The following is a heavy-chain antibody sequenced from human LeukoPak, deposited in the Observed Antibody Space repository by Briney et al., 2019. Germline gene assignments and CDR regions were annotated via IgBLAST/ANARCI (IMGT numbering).Heavy chain of an antibody. CDR1: ALTSTSIS. Sequence: GGSLRLSCAAYALTSTSISMNWVRQAPRKGLEWVSYISPSTSTIYYADSVKGRFTISRDNAKNSLYLQMNRLGAEDTAVYYCAREPLDYWGQGTLVTVSS. CDR2: ISPSTSTI. CDR3: AREPLDY. J-gene: IGHJ4*02. V-gene: IGHV3-48*01.